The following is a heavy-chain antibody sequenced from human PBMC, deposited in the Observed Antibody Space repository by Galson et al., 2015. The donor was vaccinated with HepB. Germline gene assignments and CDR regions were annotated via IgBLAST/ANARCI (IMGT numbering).Heavy chain of an antibody. J-gene: IGHJ6*02. D-gene: IGHD2-2*01. Sequence: SLRLSCAASGFTFSSYAMHWVRQAPGKGLEYVSAISSNGGSTYYADSVKGRFTISRDNSKNTLYLQMSSLRAEDTAVYYCVKDLGFGGVVPAAMNPSDQYRDVWGQGTTVTVSS. V-gene: IGHV3-64D*06. CDR2: ISSNGGST. CDR3: VKDLGFGGVVPAAMNPSDQYRDV. CDR1: GFTFSSYA.